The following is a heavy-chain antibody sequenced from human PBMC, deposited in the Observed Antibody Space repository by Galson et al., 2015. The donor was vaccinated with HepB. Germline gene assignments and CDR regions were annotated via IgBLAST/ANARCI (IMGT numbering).Heavy chain of an antibody. D-gene: IGHD4-11*01. CDR1: GFAFSRYG. Sequence: SLRLSCAASGFAFSRYGMHWVRQAPGKGLAWVAVISYDGSDKYYADSVKGRFTISRDNSKKMLYLHMNSLTAEDTAVYYCAKDRTYSSYPNYYYYYMDVWGKGTTVTVSS. CDR2: ISYDGSDK. V-gene: IGHV3-30*18. J-gene: IGHJ6*03. CDR3: AKDRTYSSYPNYYYYYMDV.